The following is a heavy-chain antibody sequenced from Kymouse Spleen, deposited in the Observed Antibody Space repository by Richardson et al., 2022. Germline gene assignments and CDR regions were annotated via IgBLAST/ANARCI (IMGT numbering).Heavy chain of an antibody. Sequence: QLQLQESGPGLVKPSETLSLTCTVSGGSISSSSYYWGWIRQPPGKGLEWIGSIYYSGSTYYNPSLKSRVTISVDTSKNQFSLKLSSVTAADTAVYYCARRGKGIAVAPNDYWGQGTLVTVSS. D-gene: IGHD6-19*01. CDR3: ARRGKGIAVAPNDY. CDR1: GGSISSSSYY. V-gene: IGHV4-39*01. J-gene: IGHJ4*02. CDR2: IYYSGST.